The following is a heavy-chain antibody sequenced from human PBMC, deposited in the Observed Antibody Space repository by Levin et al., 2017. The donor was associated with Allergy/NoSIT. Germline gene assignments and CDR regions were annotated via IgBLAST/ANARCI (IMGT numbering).Heavy chain of an antibody. Sequence: SGGSLRLSCSASGFTFRTYGMHWVRQAPGKGLEFVSAVSGDGGVTDYTDSVKGRFTISRDNSKNTMYIQMSSLRTEDTAVYYCVTGGAYYYAHWGQGTLVTVSS. J-gene: IGHJ4*02. CDR2: VSGDGGVT. CDR3: VTGGAYYYAH. V-gene: IGHV3-64D*06. CDR1: GFTFRTYG. D-gene: IGHD3-10*01.